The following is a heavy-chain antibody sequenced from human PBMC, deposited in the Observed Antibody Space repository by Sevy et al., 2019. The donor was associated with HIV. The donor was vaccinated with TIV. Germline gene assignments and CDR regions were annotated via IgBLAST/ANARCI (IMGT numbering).Heavy chain of an antibody. V-gene: IGHV3-66*01. D-gene: IGHD5-18*01. J-gene: IGHJ4*02. CDR2: IYSDGST. Sequence: GGSLRLSCAASGFPVSSNYMSWVRQAPGKGLEWVSVIYSDGSTYHADSVKGRFTISRDNTKNTLYLQMNSLRVEDTAVYYCARGKSGYGYGLDYWGQGTLVTVSS. CDR3: ARGKSGYGYGLDY. CDR1: GFPVSSNY.